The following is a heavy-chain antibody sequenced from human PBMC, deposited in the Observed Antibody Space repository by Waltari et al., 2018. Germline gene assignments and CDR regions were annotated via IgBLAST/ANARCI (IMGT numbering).Heavy chain of an antibody. J-gene: IGHJ6*03. CDR2: IYVTGST. Sequence: QVQLQESGPGLVKPSQTLSLTSTVSCDSITSGSYYWSWIRQTAGKGLEWIGRIYVTGSTKYNPSLTSRVTISIDTSKNEFSLKLTSVTVADTAVYYCARDADYYYMDLWGSGTTVTVSS. V-gene: IGHV4-61*02. D-gene: IGHD3-10*01. CDR3: ARDADYYYMDL. CDR1: CDSITSGSYY.